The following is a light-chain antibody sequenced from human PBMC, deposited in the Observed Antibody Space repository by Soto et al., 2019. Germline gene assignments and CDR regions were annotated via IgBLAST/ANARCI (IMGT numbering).Light chain of an antibody. CDR1: QSISNW. J-gene: IGKJ1*01. V-gene: IGKV1-5*01. CDR3: QQYQRSSWT. CDR2: HAS. Sequence: DIQMTQSPSTLSESVAERVTIPSLASQSISNWVAWCQQKPGTAPKVLIYHASNLQSGVPSRFRGSGSGTEFTLTISSLKPDDFETYYCQQYQRSSWTFGQGTKVDIK.